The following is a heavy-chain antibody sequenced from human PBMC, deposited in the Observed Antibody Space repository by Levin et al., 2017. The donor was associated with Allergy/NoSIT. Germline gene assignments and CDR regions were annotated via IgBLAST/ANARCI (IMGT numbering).Heavy chain of an antibody. Sequence: PGGSLRLSCKASGFTFSASALHWVRQAPGQRLEWMGWIHPGNGNTRYSENFQGRVTFTRDTSASTAYMELSSLTSEDTAVYYCARDRRSGNTDGFDIWGQGTVVTVSS. CDR3: ARDRRSGNTDGFDI. CDR2: IHPGNGNT. CDR1: GFTFSASA. D-gene: IGHD1-26*01. V-gene: IGHV1-3*01. J-gene: IGHJ3*02.